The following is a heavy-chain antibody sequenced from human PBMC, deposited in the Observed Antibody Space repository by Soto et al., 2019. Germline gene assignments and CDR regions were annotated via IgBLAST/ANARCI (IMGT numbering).Heavy chain of an antibody. V-gene: IGHV1-58*01. D-gene: IGHD3-10*02. J-gene: IGHJ6*02. CDR1: GFTFTRSA. CDR2: IVVGSGNT. CDR3: AADSRKSMFYYYYGMDV. Sequence: SVKVSCKASGFTFTRSAVQWVRQARGQRLEWIGWIVVGSGNTNYAQKFQERVTITRDMSTSTAYMELSSLRSEDTAVYYCAADSRKSMFYYYYGMDVWGQGTTVTVSS.